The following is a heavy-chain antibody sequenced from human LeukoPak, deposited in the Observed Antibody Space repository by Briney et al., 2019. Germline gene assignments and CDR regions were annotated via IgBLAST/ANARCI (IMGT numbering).Heavy chain of an antibody. CDR2: IYYSGST. V-gene: IGHV4-30-4*08. CDR1: GGSISSGDYY. J-gene: IGHJ4*02. Sequence: PSETLSLTCTVSGGSISSGDYYWSWIRQPPGKGLEWIGYIYYSGSTYYNPSLKSRITISVDTSKNQFSLKLSSVTAADTAVYYCARHGNLQGSSWYYFDYWGQGTLVTVSS. D-gene: IGHD6-13*01. CDR3: ARHGNLQGSSWYYFDY.